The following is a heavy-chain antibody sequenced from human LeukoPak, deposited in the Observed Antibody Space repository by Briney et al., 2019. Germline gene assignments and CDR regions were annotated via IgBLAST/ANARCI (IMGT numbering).Heavy chain of an antibody. CDR2: INSDGSST. CDR1: GFTFSSYW. J-gene: IGHJ4*02. V-gene: IGHV3-74*01. Sequence: GGSLRLSCAASGFTFSSYWMHWVRQAPGKGLVWVSRINSDGSSTSYADPVKGRFTISRDNAKNTLYLQMNSLRAEDTAVYYCARGIAAAGTGYWGQGTLVTVSS. D-gene: IGHD6-13*01. CDR3: ARGIAAAGTGY.